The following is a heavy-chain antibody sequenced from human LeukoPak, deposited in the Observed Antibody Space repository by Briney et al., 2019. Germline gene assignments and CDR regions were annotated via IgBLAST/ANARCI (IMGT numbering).Heavy chain of an antibody. CDR2: IYYGGNT. V-gene: IGHV4-39*01. D-gene: IGHD3-22*01. CDR3: ARRDYDDSDGYYYDY. J-gene: IGHJ4*02. CDR1: GGSFSTTSYY. Sequence: SETLSLTCTVSGGSFSTTSYYWGWIRQPPGKGLEWIGSIYYGGNTYYNPSLKSRVTISVDTSKNQFSLKLSSVTAADTAVYYCARRDYDDSDGYYYDYWGQGTLVTVSS.